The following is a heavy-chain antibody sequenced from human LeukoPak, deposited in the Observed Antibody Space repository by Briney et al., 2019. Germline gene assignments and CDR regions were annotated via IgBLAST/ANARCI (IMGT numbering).Heavy chain of an antibody. J-gene: IGHJ4*02. CDR3: TTAYIAATKDFDY. CDR2: IKSKTDGGTT. Sequence: GGSLRLSCAASGFTFSYAWMNRVRQAPGKGLEWVGRIKSKTDGGTTDYAASVKGRFTISRDDSKNTLYLQMNSLKTEDTAVYYCTTAYIAATKDFDYWGQGTLVSVSS. D-gene: IGHD5-12*01. V-gene: IGHV3-15*01. CDR1: GFTFSYAW.